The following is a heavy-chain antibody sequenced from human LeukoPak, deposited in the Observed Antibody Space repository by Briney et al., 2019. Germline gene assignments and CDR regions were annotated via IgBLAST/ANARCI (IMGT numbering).Heavy chain of an antibody. D-gene: IGHD2-15*01. J-gene: IGHJ4*02. CDR2: IKQDGSEK. CDR1: GFTFSTYW. Sequence: PGGSLRLSCAASGFTFSTYWMSWVRQAPGKGLEWVAKIKQDGSEKYYVDSVKGRFTISRYNAKNSVYLQMNSLRVEDTAVYYCARGQLADVYWGQGALVTVSS. V-gene: IGHV3-7*01. CDR3: ARGQLADVY.